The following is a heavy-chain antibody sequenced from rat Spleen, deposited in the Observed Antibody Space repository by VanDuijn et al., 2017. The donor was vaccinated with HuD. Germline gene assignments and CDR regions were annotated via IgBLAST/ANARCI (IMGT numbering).Heavy chain of an antibody. Sequence: EVQLVESGGGLVQPGRSLKLSCAVSGFTFSNYYMAWVRQAPTKGLEWVASITKSGNNTYYRDSVKGRFTISRDNEKSTLYLQMDSLRSEDTATYYCTTLGNYFNYWGQGVMVTVSS. CDR3: TTLGNYFNY. V-gene: IGHV5S23*01. J-gene: IGHJ2*01. CDR2: ITKSGNNT. CDR1: GFTFSNYY.